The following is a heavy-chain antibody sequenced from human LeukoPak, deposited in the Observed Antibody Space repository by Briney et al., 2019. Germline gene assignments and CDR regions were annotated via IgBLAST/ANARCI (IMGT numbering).Heavy chain of an antibody. V-gene: IGHV3-15*01. CDR1: GFNFHHAW. D-gene: IGHD1-26*01. CDR2: IKCKREGETT. Sequence: GGPLTLPCTGSGFNFHHAWMTGVRQAPGKGLEWVGRIKCKREGETTDYAALVISRLSISIDDSKETAYVQLDSVRPDDTSLFYCTYLVGSPTYWGQGTIVTVSS. J-gene: IGHJ4*02. CDR3: TYLVGSPTY.